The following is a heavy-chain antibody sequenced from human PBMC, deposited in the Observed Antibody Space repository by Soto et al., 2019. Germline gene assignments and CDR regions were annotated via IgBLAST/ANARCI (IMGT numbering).Heavy chain of an antibody. CDR3: AKVQAVTITMVRGVVDY. J-gene: IGHJ4*02. CDR2: ISGSGGST. CDR1: GFTFSSYA. Sequence: GGSLRLSCAASGFTFSSYAMSWVRQAPGKGLEWVSAISGSGGSTYYADSVKGRFTISRDNSKNTLYLQMNSLRAEDTAVYYCAKVQAVTITMVRGVVDYWGQGTLVTVSS. V-gene: IGHV3-23*01. D-gene: IGHD3-10*01.